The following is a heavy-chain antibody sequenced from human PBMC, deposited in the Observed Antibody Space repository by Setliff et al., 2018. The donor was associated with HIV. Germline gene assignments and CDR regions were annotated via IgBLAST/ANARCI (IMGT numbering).Heavy chain of an antibody. CDR2: IYPSDSDT. CDR1: GYSFTTYW. Sequence: GESLKISCKASGYSFTTYWIAWVRQMPGKGLEWMGIIYPSDSDTRYSPSFQGQVTISADKSISTAYLQWNSLKASDTALYYCARQTVHTTHSLDFGSPNRDYYYGMDVWGQGTTVTVSS. V-gene: IGHV5-51*01. CDR3: ARQTVHTTHSLDFGSPNRDYYYGMDV. J-gene: IGHJ6*02. D-gene: IGHD1-1*01.